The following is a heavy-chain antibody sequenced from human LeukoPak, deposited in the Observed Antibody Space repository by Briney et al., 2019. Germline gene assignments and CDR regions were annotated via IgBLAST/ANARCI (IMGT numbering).Heavy chain of an antibody. D-gene: IGHD1-26*01. Sequence: ASVKVSCKASGYTFTCFYMHWVRQAPGQGLEWMGIFNPSGSSTTYAQKFQGRVTMTRDTSTSIVYMELSSLGSEDTAVYYCARAGENYYDFYYWGQGTLVTVSS. CDR3: ARAGENYYDFYY. CDR2: FNPSGSST. J-gene: IGHJ4*02. V-gene: IGHV1-46*01. CDR1: GYTFTCFY.